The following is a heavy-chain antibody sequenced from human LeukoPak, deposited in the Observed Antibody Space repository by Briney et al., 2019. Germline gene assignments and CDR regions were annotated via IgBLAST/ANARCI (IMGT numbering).Heavy chain of an antibody. V-gene: IGHV3-49*04. CDR1: GFTFGDYA. J-gene: IGHJ3*01. D-gene: IGHD5-18*01. CDR2: IRSKAYGGTT. Sequence: GGSLRLSCTASGFTFGDYAMSWVRQAPGKGLEWVGFIRSKAYGGTTEYAASVKGRFTISRDDSKSIAYLQMNSLKTEDTAVYYCTRDTAMASNDWGQGTMVTVSS. CDR3: TRDTAMASND.